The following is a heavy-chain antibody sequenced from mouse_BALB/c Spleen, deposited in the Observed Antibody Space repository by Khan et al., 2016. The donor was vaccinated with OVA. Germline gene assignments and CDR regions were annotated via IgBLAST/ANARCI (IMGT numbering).Heavy chain of an antibody. Sequence: QVQLQQSGAELAKPGASVKMSCKASGYTFTSYWMHWVKQRHGQGLEWIGYINPSTGYTEYNQKFKDKATLPADKSSSTAYMQLSSLTSEDSAVYYCARCRVWVKAMDYWGQGTSVTVSS. CDR2: INPSTGYT. J-gene: IGHJ4*01. D-gene: IGHD2-10*02. CDR1: GYTFTSYW. CDR3: ARCRVWVKAMDY. V-gene: IGHV1-7*01.